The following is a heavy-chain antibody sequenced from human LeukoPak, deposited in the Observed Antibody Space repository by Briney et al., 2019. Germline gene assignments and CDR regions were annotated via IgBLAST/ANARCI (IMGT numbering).Heavy chain of an antibody. V-gene: IGHV4-61*08. CDR2: IYYKGNT. Sequence: PSQTLSLTCTVSGGSISSGGYYWSWIRQHPGKGLEWIGYIYYKGNTNYSPSLTSRVTISLDTSKNQFSLKLSSLTAADTAVYYCARSYSSGSYYSPFDPWGQGTLVTVSS. CDR3: ARSYSSGSYYSPFDP. CDR1: GGSISSGGYY. J-gene: IGHJ5*02. D-gene: IGHD3-10*01.